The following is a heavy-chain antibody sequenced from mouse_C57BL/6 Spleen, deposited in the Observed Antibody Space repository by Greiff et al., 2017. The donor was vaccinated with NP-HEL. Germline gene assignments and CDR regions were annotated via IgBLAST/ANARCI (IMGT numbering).Heavy chain of an antibody. V-gene: IGHV5-4*01. CDR3: SIDEGDYGSSWFSY. Sequence: EVQLVESGGGLVKPGGSLKLSCAASGFTFSSYAMSWVRQTPEKRLEWVATISDGGSYTYYPDNVKGRFTISRDNAKNNLYLQMSHLKSEDTAMYYCSIDEGDYGSSWFSYWGQGTLVTVSA. CDR2: ISDGGSYT. J-gene: IGHJ3*01. D-gene: IGHD1-1*01. CDR1: GFTFSSYA.